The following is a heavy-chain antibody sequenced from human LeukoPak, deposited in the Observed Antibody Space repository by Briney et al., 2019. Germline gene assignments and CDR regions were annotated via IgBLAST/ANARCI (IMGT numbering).Heavy chain of an antibody. Sequence: PGGSLRLSCAASGFTFSSYGMHWVRQAPGKGLEWVAVISYDGSNKYYADSMKGRFTISRDNSKNTLYLQMDSLRAEDTAVYYCARDSGFEIAAAGTNDYMDVWGKGTTVTVSS. J-gene: IGHJ6*03. CDR1: GFTFSSYG. V-gene: IGHV3-30*03. D-gene: IGHD6-13*01. CDR2: ISYDGSNK. CDR3: ARDSGFEIAAAGTNDYMDV.